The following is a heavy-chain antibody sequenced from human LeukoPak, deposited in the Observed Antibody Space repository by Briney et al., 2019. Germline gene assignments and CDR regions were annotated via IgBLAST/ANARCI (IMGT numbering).Heavy chain of an antibody. J-gene: IGHJ4*02. Sequence: TGGSLRLSCAASGFTFSSYWMSWVRQAPGKGREWVANTKQDGSEKYYVDSVKGRLTISRANAKNYLYLQMNSLRGEGTAVYYCARDPEGYSYGYPPDYWGQGTLVTVSS. V-gene: IGHV3-7*01. D-gene: IGHD5-18*01. CDR1: GFTFSSYW. CDR2: TKQDGSEK. CDR3: ARDPEGYSYGYPPDY.